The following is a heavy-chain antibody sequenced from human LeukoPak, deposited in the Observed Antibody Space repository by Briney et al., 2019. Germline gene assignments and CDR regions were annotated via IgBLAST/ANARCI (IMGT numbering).Heavy chain of an antibody. CDR1: GGSFSGYY. CDR2: INHSGST. D-gene: IGHD2-2*01. CDR3: ARVGIVVVPAAIGNWFDP. V-gene: IGHV4-34*01. J-gene: IGHJ5*02. Sequence: SETLSLTCAVYGGSFSGYYWSWIRRPPGKGLEWIGEINHSGSTNYNPSLKSRVTISVDTSKNQFSLKLSSVTAADTAVYYCARVGIVVVPAAIGNWFDPWGQGTLVTVSS.